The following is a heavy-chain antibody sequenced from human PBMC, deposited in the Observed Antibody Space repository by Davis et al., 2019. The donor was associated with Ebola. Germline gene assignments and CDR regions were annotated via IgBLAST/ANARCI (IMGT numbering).Heavy chain of an antibody. CDR1: GFTFSSYA. V-gene: IGHV3-23*01. CDR2: ISGSGGST. CDR3: ANPPPPYSSSWTYYYYGMDV. J-gene: IGHJ6*02. D-gene: IGHD6-13*01. Sequence: PGGSLRLSCAASGFTFSSYAMSWVRQAPGKGLEWVSAISGSGGSTYYADSVKGRFTISRDNSKNTLYLQMNSLRAEDTAVYYCANPPPPYSSSWTYYYYGMDVWGQGTTVTVSS.